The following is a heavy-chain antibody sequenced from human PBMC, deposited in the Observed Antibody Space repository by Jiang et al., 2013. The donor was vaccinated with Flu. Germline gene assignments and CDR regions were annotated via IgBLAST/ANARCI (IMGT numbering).Heavy chain of an antibody. CDR3: AYGVVPAPTWDYFFYGMDV. CDR2: LSWWKN. D-gene: IGHD2-2*01. V-gene: IGHV4-38-2*02. Sequence: PGLVKPSETLSSLHCLWLLHQQWLLLGLDPAAPREGARVDWESLSWWKNLLQPSLESRVTISVDTSKDQFSLKVSSVTAADTAVYYCAYGVVPAPTWDYFFYGMDVWGQGTTVTVSS. CDR1: LLHQQWLL. J-gene: IGHJ6*02.